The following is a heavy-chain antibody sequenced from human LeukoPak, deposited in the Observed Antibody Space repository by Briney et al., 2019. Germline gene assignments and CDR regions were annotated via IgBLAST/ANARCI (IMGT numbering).Heavy chain of an antibody. V-gene: IGHV1-18*01. D-gene: IGHD3-22*01. J-gene: IGHJ4*02. Sequence: ASVKVSCKASGYTFTSYGISWVRQAPGHGLEWMGWISAYNGNTNYAQKLQGRVTMTTDTSTSTAYMELSSLRSEDTAVYYCALLEGYYYDSSGSTDYWGQGTLVTVSS. CDR3: ALLEGYYYDSSGSTDY. CDR1: GYTFTSYG. CDR2: ISAYNGNT.